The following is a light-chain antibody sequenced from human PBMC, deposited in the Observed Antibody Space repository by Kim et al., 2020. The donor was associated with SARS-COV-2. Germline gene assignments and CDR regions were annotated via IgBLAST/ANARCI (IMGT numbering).Light chain of an antibody. J-gene: IGLJ1*01. CDR3: CSYAGSSTYV. Sequence: QSALTQPASVSGFPGQSITISCTGTSSDVGGYILVSWYQQHPDKAPKLIIYEGTKRPSGVSNRFSGSRSGNTASLTISGLQAEDEADYYCCSYAGSSTYVCGTGTKVTVL. V-gene: IGLV2-23*01. CDR1: SSDVGGYIL. CDR2: EGT.